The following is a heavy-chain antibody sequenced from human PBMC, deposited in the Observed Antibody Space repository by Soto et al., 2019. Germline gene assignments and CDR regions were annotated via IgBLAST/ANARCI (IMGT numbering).Heavy chain of an antibody. Sequence: GASVKVSCKASGYTFTSYDINWVRQATGQGLEWMGWMNPNSGNTGYAQKFQGRVTMTRNTSISTAYMELSSLRSEDTAVYYCARGLSYDFWSGYYPGGHYYYMDVWGKGTTVTVSS. V-gene: IGHV1-8*01. CDR3: ARGLSYDFWSGYYPGGHYYYMDV. CDR1: GYTFTSYD. J-gene: IGHJ6*03. D-gene: IGHD3-3*01. CDR2: MNPNSGNT.